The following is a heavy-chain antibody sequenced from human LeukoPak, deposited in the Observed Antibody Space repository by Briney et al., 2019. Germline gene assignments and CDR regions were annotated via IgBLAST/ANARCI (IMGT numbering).Heavy chain of an antibody. Sequence: KASETLSLTCTVSGGSISSYYWSWIRQPPGKGLEWIGYIYYSGSTNYNPSLKSRVTISVDTSKNQFSLKLSSVTAADTAVYYCARSPSVFDYWGRGTLVTVSS. D-gene: IGHD3-10*01. J-gene: IGHJ4*02. CDR1: GGSISSYY. CDR3: ARSPSVFDY. V-gene: IGHV4-59*08. CDR2: IYYSGST.